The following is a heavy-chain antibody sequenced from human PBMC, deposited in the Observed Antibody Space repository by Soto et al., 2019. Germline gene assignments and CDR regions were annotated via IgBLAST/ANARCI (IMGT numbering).Heavy chain of an antibody. D-gene: IGHD3-3*01. CDR3: ARGGELRFLEWLFAQPNY. J-gene: IGHJ4*02. CDR2: INPSGGST. Sequence: ASVKVSCKASGYTFTSYYMHWVRQAPGQGLEWMGIINPSGGSTSYAQKFQGRVTMTRDTSTSTVYMELCSLRSEDTAVYYCARGGELRFLEWLFAQPNYWGQGTLVTVSS. V-gene: IGHV1-46*01. CDR1: GYTFTSYY.